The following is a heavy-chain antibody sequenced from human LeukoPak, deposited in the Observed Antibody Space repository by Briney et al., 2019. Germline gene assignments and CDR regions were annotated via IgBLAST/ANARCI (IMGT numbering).Heavy chain of an antibody. J-gene: IGHJ3*02. Sequence: ASVKVSCKASGYTFTSDYMHWVRQAPGQGLEWMGIINPSGGSTSYAQKFQGRVTMTRDMSTSTVYMELSSLRSEDTAVYYCARDSPFEWDVFGDSFDIWGQGTVVTVSP. V-gene: IGHV1-46*01. CDR1: GYTFTSDY. D-gene: IGHD1-26*01. CDR3: ARDSPFEWDVFGDSFDI. CDR2: INPSGGST.